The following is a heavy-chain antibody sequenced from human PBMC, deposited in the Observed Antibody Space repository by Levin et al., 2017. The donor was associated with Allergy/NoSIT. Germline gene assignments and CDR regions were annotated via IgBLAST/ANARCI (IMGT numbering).Heavy chain of an antibody. V-gene: IGHV3-11*01. J-gene: IGHJ6*02. CDR2: ISSSGSTI. CDR1: GFTFSDYY. D-gene: IGHD2-15*01. CDR3: AREAVAATTPYGMDV. Sequence: PGGSLRLSCAASGFTFSDYYMSWIRQAPGKGLEWVSYISSSGSTIYFADSVKGRFTISRDDAKNSVYLEMNSLRAEDTAVYYCAREAVAATTPYGMDVWGQGTTVTVSS.